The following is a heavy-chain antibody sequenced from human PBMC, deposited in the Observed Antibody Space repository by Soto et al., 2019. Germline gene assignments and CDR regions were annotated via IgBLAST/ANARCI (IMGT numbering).Heavy chain of an antibody. CDR3: AKACPPPHIVVVPAARVYYFDY. V-gene: IGHV3-23*01. CDR2: ISGSGGST. D-gene: IGHD2-2*01. Sequence: PGGSLRLSCAASGFTFSSYAMSWVRQAPGKGLEWVSAISGSGGSTYYADSVKGRFTISRDNSKNTLYLQLNSLRAEDTAVYYCAKACPPPHIVVVPAARVYYFDYWGQGTLVTVSS. J-gene: IGHJ4*02. CDR1: GFTFSSYA.